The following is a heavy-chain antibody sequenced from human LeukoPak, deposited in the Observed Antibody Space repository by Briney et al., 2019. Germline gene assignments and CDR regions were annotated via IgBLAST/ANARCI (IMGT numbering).Heavy chain of an antibody. D-gene: IGHD3-3*01. J-gene: IGHJ6*02. CDR1: GGSISSSNW. CDR2: IYHSGST. Sequence: SGTLSLTCAVSGGSISSSNWWSWVRQPPGKGLEWIGEIYHSGSTNYNPSLKSRVTISVDKSKNQFSLKLSSVTAADTAVYYCARDDYYDFWSGYRVRPYYYYGMDVWGQGTTVTVSS. CDR3: ARDDYYDFWSGYRVRPYYYYGMDV. V-gene: IGHV4-4*02.